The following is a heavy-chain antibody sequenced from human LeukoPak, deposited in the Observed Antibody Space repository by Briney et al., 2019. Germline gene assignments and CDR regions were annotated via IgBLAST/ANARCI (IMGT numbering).Heavy chain of an antibody. J-gene: IGHJ4*02. CDR3: TCRSPPLDY. Sequence: PGGSLRLSCAASGFTFSNAWMTWVRQAPGKGLEWVGRISTKTDYGNTDYAAHVKGRFNISRDDTKNTLYLQMKSLKTEDTAVYYCTCRSPPLDYWGQGTLVTVSS. V-gene: IGHV3-15*01. CDR1: GFTFSNAW. CDR2: ISTKTDYGNT.